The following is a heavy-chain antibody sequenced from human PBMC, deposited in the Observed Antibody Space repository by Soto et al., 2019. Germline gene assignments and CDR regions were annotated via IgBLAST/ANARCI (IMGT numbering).Heavy chain of an antibody. D-gene: IGHD3-22*01. CDR2: IYYSGST. Sequence: PSETLSLTCTVSGGSISSYYWSWIRQPPGKGLEWIGYIYYSGSTNYNPSLKSRVTISVDTSKNQLSLKLSSVTAADTAVYYCARGGSYDSSGYYHYWGQGTLVTVS. CDR1: GGSISSYY. CDR3: ARGGSYDSSGYYHY. V-gene: IGHV4-59*01. J-gene: IGHJ4*02.